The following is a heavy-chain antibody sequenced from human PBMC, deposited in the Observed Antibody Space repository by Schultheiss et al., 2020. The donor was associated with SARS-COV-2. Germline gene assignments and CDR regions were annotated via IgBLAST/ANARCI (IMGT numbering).Heavy chain of an antibody. CDR1: GYTFTSYY. V-gene: IGHV1-46*04. CDR3: ARVGRQDIVVVPAAIPIHYYYYYMDV. CDR2: INPSGGST. J-gene: IGHJ6*03. Sequence: ASVKVSCKASGYTFTSYYMHWVRQAPGQGLEWMGIINPSGGSTYYADSVKGRFTISRDNSKNTLYLQMNSLRAEDTAVYYCARVGRQDIVVVPAAIPIHYYYYYMDVWGKGTTVTVSS. D-gene: IGHD2-2*02.